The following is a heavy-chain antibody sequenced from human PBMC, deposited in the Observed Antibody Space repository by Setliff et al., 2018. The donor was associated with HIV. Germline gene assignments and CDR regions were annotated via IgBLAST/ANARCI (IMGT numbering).Heavy chain of an antibody. CDR2: IYYSGST. Sequence: SETLSLTCTVSGGSISSYYWSWIRQPPGKGLEWIGYIYYSGSTNYNPSLKSRVTISVDTSKNQFSLKLSSVTAADTAVYYCARGGVGYSYGCILDYWGQGTLVTVSS. CDR1: GGSISSYY. CDR3: ARGGVGYSYGCILDY. J-gene: IGHJ4*02. D-gene: IGHD5-18*01. V-gene: IGHV4-59*01.